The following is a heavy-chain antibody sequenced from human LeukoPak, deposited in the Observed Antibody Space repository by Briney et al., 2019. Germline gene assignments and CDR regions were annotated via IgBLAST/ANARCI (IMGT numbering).Heavy chain of an antibody. CDR2: ISSNGGGT. V-gene: IGHV3-23*01. J-gene: IGHJ4*02. CDR3: AKHYDSTTFYTNLDY. Sequence: PGGCPRDPRAGSGFPFSSCVMRLVRRAPGKGLEWVSAISSNGGGTFYADSVKGQFTISRDNSQNTLYMQVNSLRAEDTGIFYRAKHYDSTTFYTNLDYGGQGTLVTVSS. CDR1: GFPFSSCV. D-gene: IGHD2/OR15-2a*01.